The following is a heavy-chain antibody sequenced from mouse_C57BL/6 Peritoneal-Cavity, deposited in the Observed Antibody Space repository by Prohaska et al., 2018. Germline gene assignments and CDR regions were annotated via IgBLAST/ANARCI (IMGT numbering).Heavy chain of an antibody. CDR2: NNPSSGYT. V-gene: IGHV1-4*01. CDR3: ARSDITTVVADY. CDR1: GYTFTSYT. D-gene: IGHD1-1*01. Sequence: MSCNASGYTFTSYTMHWVKQRPGQGLEWIGYNNPSSGYTKYNQKVKDKATLTADKSSSTAYMQLSSLTSEDSAVYYCARSDITTVVADYWGQGTTLTVSS. J-gene: IGHJ2*01.